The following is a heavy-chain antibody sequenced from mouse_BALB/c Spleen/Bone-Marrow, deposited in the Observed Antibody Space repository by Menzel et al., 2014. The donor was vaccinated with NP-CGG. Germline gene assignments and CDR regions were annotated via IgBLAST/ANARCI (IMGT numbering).Heavy chain of an antibody. CDR1: GFTFGDYY. CDR3: ANWAY. J-gene: IGHJ3*01. D-gene: IGHD4-1*01. V-gene: IGHV5-4*02. CDR2: ISDGGSYT. Sequence: EVQVVESGGGLVKPGGSLKLSCAASGFTFGDYYMYWVRQTPEKRLEWVATISDGGSYTYYPDSVKGRFTISRDNAKNNLYLQMSSLKSEDTARYYCANWAYWGQGTLVTVSA.